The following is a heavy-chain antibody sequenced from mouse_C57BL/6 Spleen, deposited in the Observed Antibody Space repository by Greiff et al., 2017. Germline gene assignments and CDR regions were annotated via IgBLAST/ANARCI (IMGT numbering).Heavy chain of an antibody. CDR2: INPNNGGT. CDR3: ARGEPDDLCH. Sequence: EVQLQQSGPELVKPGASVKISCKASGYTFTDYYMNWVKQSPGKSLEWIGDINPNNGGTSYNQKFKGKATLTVDKSSSTAYMELRSLTSEDSAVYYCARGEPDDLCHWGQGTLVTVSA. CDR1: GYTFTDYY. J-gene: IGHJ3*01. V-gene: IGHV1-26*01. D-gene: IGHD2-4*01.